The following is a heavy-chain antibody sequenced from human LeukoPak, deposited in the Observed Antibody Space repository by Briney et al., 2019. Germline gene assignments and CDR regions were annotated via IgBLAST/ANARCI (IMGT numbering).Heavy chain of an antibody. Sequence: GGSLRLSCAASGFTFSDYYMSWIRQAPGKGLEWVSYISSSGSTIYYADSVKGRFTISRDNAKNSLYLQMNSLRAEDTAVYYCARHLRIAADWFDPWGQGTLVTVSS. CDR2: ISSSGSTI. J-gene: IGHJ5*02. CDR3: ARHLRIAADWFDP. V-gene: IGHV3-11*04. CDR1: GFTFSDYY. D-gene: IGHD6-13*01.